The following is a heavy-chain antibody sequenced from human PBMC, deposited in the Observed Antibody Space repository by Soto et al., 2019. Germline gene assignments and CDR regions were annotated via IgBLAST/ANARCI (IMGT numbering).Heavy chain of an antibody. CDR3: ARGLYDYIWGSYRYHLNWFDP. J-gene: IGHJ5*02. V-gene: IGHV4-59*12. CDR2: INYSGST. CDR1: GDSIISYY. D-gene: IGHD3-16*02. Sequence: SETLSLTCTVSGDSIISYYWSWIRQPPGKGLEWIGYINYSGSTNYNPSLKSRVTISVDTSKNQFSLKLSSVTAADTAVYYCARGLYDYIWGSYRYHLNWFDPWGQGTLVTVSS.